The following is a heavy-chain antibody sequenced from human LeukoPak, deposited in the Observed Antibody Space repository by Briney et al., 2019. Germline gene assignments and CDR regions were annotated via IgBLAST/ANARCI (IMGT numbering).Heavy chain of an antibody. D-gene: IGHD5-12*01. J-gene: IGHJ4*02. Sequence: GGSLRLSCAASGFTFSSYSMNWVRQAPGKGLECVGRIKSKTDGETTDYAAPVKGRFTISRDDSKNMLYLQMNSLKSEDTAVYYCTADLPPPRGYDYPFDYWGQGSLVTVSS. CDR2: IKSKTDGETT. CDR1: GFTFSSYS. CDR3: TADLPPPRGYDYPFDY. V-gene: IGHV3-15*01.